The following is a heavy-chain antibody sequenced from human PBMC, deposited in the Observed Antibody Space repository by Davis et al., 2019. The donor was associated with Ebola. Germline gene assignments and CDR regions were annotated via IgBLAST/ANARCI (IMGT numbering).Heavy chain of an antibody. CDR1: GYTFTRYA. Sequence: AASVKVSCTASGYTFTRYAISWVRQAPGQGLEWMGWISAYNGNTNYAQKLQGRVTMTTDTSTSTAYMELRSLRSDDTAVYYCARDLGMVYSYYMDVWGKGTTVTVSS. D-gene: IGHD7-27*01. J-gene: IGHJ6*03. V-gene: IGHV1-18*04. CDR2: ISAYNGNT. CDR3: ARDLGMVYSYYMDV.